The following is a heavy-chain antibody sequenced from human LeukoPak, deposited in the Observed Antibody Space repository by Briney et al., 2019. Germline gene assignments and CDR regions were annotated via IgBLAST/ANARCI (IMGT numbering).Heavy chain of an antibody. CDR3: AREGPIQFLEQIDF. CDR1: DYSISNTYY. D-gene: IGHD3-3*01. V-gene: IGHV4-38-2*02. Sequence: SETLSLTCTDSDYSISNTYYWGWIRQPPGKGLEWIGNIHHSGITNYNPSLKGRVSISMDTSKNQFSLKLTSLKAADTAVYYCAREGPIQFLEQIDFWGQGSLVTVSS. CDR2: IHHSGIT. J-gene: IGHJ4*02.